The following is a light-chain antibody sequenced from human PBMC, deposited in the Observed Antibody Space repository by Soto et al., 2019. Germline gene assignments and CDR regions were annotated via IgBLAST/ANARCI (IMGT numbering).Light chain of an antibody. CDR2: AAF. Sequence: IQLTQSPSSLSASVGDRVTITCRASQGISSYLAWYQQKPGKAPKLLIHAAFTLQSGVLSRFRGSGTGTDFTLIIICLQPEVFVTYYCQLLKSYPFPVGPGTKVDIK. CDR1: QGISSY. CDR3: QLLKSYPFP. V-gene: IGKV1-9*01. J-gene: IGKJ3*01.